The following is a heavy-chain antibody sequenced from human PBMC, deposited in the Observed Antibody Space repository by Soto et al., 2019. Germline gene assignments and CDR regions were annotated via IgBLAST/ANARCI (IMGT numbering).Heavy chain of an antibody. CDR2: INPNSGGT. V-gene: IGHV1-2*02. Sequence: QVQLVQSGAEVKKPGASVKVSCKASGYTFTGYYMHWVRQAPGQGLEWMGWINPNSGGTNYAQKFQGRVTMTRDTSISTAYMELSRLRSDDTAVYYCARPVVVVAASYGDDAFDIWGQGTMVTVSS. J-gene: IGHJ3*02. D-gene: IGHD2-15*01. CDR3: ARPVVVVAASYGDDAFDI. CDR1: GYTFTGYY.